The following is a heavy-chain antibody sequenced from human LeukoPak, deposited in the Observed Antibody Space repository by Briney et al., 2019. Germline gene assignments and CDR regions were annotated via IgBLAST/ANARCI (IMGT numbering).Heavy chain of an antibody. CDR3: ARSSVGLGATLSYFDY. V-gene: IGHV1-69*05. CDR2: IIPIFGTA. D-gene: IGHD1-26*01. J-gene: IGHJ4*02. CDR1: GYTFTSYD. Sequence: SVKVSCKASGYTFTSYDISWVRQAPGQGLEWMGGIIPIFGTANYAQKFQGRVTITTDESTSTAYMELSSLRSEDTAVYYCARSSVGLGATLSYFDYWGQGTLVTASS.